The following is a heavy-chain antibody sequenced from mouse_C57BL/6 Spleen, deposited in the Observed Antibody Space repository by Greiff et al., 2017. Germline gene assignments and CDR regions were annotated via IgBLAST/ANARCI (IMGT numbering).Heavy chain of an antibody. Sequence: QVQLQQSGPELVKPGASVKISCKASGYAFSSSWMNWVKQRPGKGLEWIGRIYPGDGDTNYNGKFKGKATLTADKSSSTAYMQLSSLTSEDSAVXFCARDYDWYFDVWGTGTTVTVSS. D-gene: IGHD2-4*01. CDR1: GYAFSSSW. CDR3: ARDYDWYFDV. CDR2: IYPGDGDT. J-gene: IGHJ1*03. V-gene: IGHV1-82*01.